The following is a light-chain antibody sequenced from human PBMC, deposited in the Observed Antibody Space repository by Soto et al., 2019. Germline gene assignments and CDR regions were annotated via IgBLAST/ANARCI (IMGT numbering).Light chain of an antibody. CDR2: WAS. V-gene: IGKV4-1*01. Sequence: IVMTRSKDSLAVSLGETATINCKSSQTVLYSSNNKNYLAWYQQKAGQPPKLLIYWASTRESGVPDRFSGSGSGTDFTLTISSLQAEDVAVYYCQQYYTTPYTFGQGTKVDIK. J-gene: IGKJ2*01. CDR1: QTVLYSSNNKNY. CDR3: QQYYTTPYT.